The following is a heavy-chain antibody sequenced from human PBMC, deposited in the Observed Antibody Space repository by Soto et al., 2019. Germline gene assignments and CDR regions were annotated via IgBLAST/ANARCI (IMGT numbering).Heavy chain of an antibody. Sequence: GESLKTSCKGSGYSFAGYWITWVRQKPGTGLEWMGRIDPSDSQTYYSPSFRGHVTISVTKSITTVFLQWSSLRASDTAMYYCARQIYDSDTGPNFQYYFDSWGQGTLVTVSS. D-gene: IGHD3-22*01. J-gene: IGHJ4*02. V-gene: IGHV5-10-1*01. CDR3: ARQIYDSDTGPNFQYYFDS. CDR2: IDPSDSQT. CDR1: GYSFAGYW.